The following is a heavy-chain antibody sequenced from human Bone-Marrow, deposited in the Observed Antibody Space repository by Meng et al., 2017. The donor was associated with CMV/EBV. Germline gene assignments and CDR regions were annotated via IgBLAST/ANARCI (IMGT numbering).Heavy chain of an antibody. CDR1: GFTFSTYG. J-gene: IGHJ3*02. V-gene: IGHV3-30*02. CDR3: AKDVTYGVHAFDI. D-gene: IGHD3-16*01. Sequence: GGSLRLSCAASGFTFSTYGMHWVRQAPGKGLEWVAFIRYDGSNKYYADSVKGRFTISRDNAKNSLYLQMNSLRAEDMALYYCAKDVTYGVHAFDIWGQGTMVTVSS. CDR2: IRYDGSNK.